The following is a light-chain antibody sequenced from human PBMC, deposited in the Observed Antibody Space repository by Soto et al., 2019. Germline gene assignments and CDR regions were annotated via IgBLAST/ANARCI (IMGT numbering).Light chain of an antibody. CDR3: GAWDTSLSAGV. V-gene: IGLV1-51*01. J-gene: IGLJ2*01. CDR1: TSNIGNKD. Sequence: QSVLTQPTSVSAAPGQKVTISCSGSTSNIGNKDVSWYQHFPGTAPKLLIYDNDKRPSGIPDRFSGSKSGTSATLGITGLQTGDEADYFCGAWDTSLSAGVFGGGTKLTVL. CDR2: DND.